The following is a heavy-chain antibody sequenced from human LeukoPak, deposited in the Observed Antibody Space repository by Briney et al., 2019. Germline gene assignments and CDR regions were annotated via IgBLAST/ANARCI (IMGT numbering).Heavy chain of an antibody. D-gene: IGHD4-17*01. CDR3: ARKSDGDYDNFDY. CDR2: INHSGST. J-gene: IGHJ4*02. Sequence: SETLSLTCAVYGGSFSGYYWSWIRQPPGKGLEWIGEINHSGSTNYNPSLKSRVTISVDTSKNQFSLKLSSVTAADTAVYYCARKSDGDYDNFDYWGQGTLVTVSS. CDR1: GGSFSGYY. V-gene: IGHV4-34*01.